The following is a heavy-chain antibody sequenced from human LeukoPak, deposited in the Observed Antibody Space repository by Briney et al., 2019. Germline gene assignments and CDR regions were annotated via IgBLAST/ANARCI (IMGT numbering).Heavy chain of an antibody. D-gene: IGHD3-16*01. CDR1: GFSLGSYG. CDR3: ARGQGSAYKDWFDL. J-gene: IGHJ5*02. CDR2: IWNDGSDE. Sequence: GGSLRLSCAASGFSLGSYGMHWVRQAPGKGPEWVAVIWNDGSDEYYTDSAKGRFTISRDNSKNTLYLQTSSLTVEDTAVYYCARGQGSAYKDWFDLWGQGTLVTVSS. V-gene: IGHV3-33*01.